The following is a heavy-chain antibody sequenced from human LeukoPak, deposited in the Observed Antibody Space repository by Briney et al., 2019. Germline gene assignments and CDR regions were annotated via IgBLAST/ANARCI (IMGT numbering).Heavy chain of an antibody. D-gene: IGHD3-22*01. J-gene: IGHJ4*02. CDR3: ARGVYYDSSGYFDY. CDR1: GYTFTSYY. V-gene: IGHV1-69*04. Sequence: ASVKVSCKASGYTFTSYYMHWVRQAPGQGLEWMGRIIPIFGIANYAQKFQGRVTITADKSTSTAYMELSSLRSEDTAVYYCARGVYYDSSGYFDYWGQGTLVTVSS. CDR2: IIPIFGIA.